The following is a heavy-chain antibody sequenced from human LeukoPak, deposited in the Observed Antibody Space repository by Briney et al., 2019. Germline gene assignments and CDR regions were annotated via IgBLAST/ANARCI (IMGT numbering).Heavy chain of an antibody. CDR2: ISYDGSNK. CDR3: ARGILSPYSSSSAVAFDI. CDR1: GFTFSSYA. Sequence: GGSLRLSCAASGFTFSSYAMHWVRQAPGKGLEWVAVISYDGSNKYYADSVKGRFTISRDNSKNTLYLQMNSLRAEDTAVYYCARGILSPYSSSSAVAFDIWGQGTMVTVSS. J-gene: IGHJ3*02. V-gene: IGHV3-30-3*01. D-gene: IGHD6-6*01.